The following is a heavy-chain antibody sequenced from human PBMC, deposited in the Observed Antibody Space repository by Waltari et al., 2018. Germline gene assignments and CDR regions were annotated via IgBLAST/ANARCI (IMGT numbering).Heavy chain of an antibody. CDR3: VRLYSSSWHGD. J-gene: IGHJ4*02. CDR1: GFTYSSFS. CDR2: ISSSTGYL. Sequence: EVQLVESGGGLVKPGGSLRLSGAASGFTYSSFSMNWVRRVPGGVLEWVSSISSSTGYLHYADSLKGRFTISRDNAKNTLYLQMNSLRADDTAVYYCVRLYSSSWHGDWGQGTLVTVSS. V-gene: IGHV3-21*06. D-gene: IGHD6-13*01.